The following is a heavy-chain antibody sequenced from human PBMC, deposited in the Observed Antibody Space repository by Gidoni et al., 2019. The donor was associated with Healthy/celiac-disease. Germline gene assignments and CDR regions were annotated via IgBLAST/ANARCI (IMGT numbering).Heavy chain of an antibody. CDR1: GFTCSSSD. J-gene: IGHJ5*02. CDR2: ISYDGSNK. D-gene: IGHD6-6*01. Sequence: QVQLVESGGGVVQPGRSLRLSCAASGFTCSSSDMHWVRQAPGKGLEWVAVISYDGSNKYYADSVKGRFTISRDNSKNTLYLQMNSLRAEDTAVYYCARDLDDFEYSSSSAGNWFDPWGQGTLVTVSS. CDR3: ARDLDDFEYSSSSAGNWFDP. V-gene: IGHV3-30-3*01.